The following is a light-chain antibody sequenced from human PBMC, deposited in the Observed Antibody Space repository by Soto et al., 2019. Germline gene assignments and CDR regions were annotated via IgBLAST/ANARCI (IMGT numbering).Light chain of an antibody. V-gene: IGLV4-69*01. CDR1: SGHSRYA. CDR3: QTWGSGILVV. Sequence: QSVLTQSPSASASLGASVKLTCTLSSGHSRYAIAWHQLQPEKGPRYLMRVHSDGSHTRGAGIPDRFSGSSSGTERYLTISSLQSEDEADYYCQTWGSGILVVFGGGTKVTVL. J-gene: IGLJ2*01. CDR2: VHSDGSH.